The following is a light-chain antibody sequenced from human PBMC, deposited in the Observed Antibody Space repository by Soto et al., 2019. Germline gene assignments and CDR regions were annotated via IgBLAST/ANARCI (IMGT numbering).Light chain of an antibody. CDR2: GAS. J-gene: IGKJ1*01. CDR3: QQYGSSPVT. V-gene: IGKV3-20*01. Sequence: SGLTQSPGTLSLSPGEVATLAGRASQSVSSSYLAWYQPKSGQAPRLLIYGASIRATGIPDRFSGSGSGTDFTLTISRLEPEDFAVYYCQQYGSSPVTFGQGTKVDIK. CDR1: QSVSSSY.